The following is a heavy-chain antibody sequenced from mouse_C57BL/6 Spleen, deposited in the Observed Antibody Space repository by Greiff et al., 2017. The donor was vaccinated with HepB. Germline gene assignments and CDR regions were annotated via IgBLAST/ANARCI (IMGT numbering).Heavy chain of an antibody. CDR1: GFTFSDYY. J-gene: IGHJ4*01. CDR3: ARDQGYYSNYAMDY. V-gene: IGHV5-16*01. Sequence: EVKLMESEGGLVQPGSSMKLSCTASGFTFSDYYMAWVRQVPEKGLEWVANINYDGSSTYYLDSLKSRFIISRDNAKNILYLQMSSLKSEDTATYYCARDQGYYSNYAMDYWGQGTSVTVSS. CDR2: INYDGSST. D-gene: IGHD2-5*01.